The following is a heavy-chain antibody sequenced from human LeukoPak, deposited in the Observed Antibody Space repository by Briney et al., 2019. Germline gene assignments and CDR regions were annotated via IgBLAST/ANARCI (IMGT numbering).Heavy chain of an antibody. CDR1: GGSISSYY. CDR2: IYYSGST. V-gene: IGHV4-59*01. CDR3: AREYSYGSFFDY. D-gene: IGHD5-18*01. J-gene: IGHJ4*02. Sequence: SETLSLTCTVSGGSISSYYWSWIRQPPGKGLEWIGYIYYSGSTNYNPSLKSRVTMSVDTSKNQFSLKLTSVTAADTAVYYCAREYSYGSFFDYWGQGTLILVSS.